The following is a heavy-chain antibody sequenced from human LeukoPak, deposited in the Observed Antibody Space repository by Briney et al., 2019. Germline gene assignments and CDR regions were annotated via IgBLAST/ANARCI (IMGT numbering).Heavy chain of an antibody. D-gene: IGHD2-2*01. V-gene: IGHV5-51*01. Sequence: GESLKISCKGSGYSFTSYWIGWVRQMPGKGLEWMGIIYPGDSDTRYSPSFQGQVTISADKSISTAYLQWSSLKASDTAMYYCARSPIPYQLLTRTDYWGQGTLVTVSS. CDR2: IYPGDSDT. CDR1: GYSFTSYW. CDR3: ARSPIPYQLLTRTDY. J-gene: IGHJ4*02.